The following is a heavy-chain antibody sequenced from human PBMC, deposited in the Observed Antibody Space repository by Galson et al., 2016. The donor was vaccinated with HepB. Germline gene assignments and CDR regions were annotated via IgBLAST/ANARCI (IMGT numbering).Heavy chain of an antibody. CDR3: ARDAQQLLRGYYYGMDV. J-gene: IGHJ6*01. CDR2: IKEDGSEK. D-gene: IGHD1-1*01. V-gene: IGHV3-7*04. Sequence: SLRLSCAASGFTFSNYWMSWVRQAPGKGLEWVANIKEDGSEKYYVDSVKGRFTISRDNAKKSLYIQMNSLRAEDTAVYYCARDAQQLLRGYYYGMDVWGQGTTVTVSS. CDR1: GFTFSNYW.